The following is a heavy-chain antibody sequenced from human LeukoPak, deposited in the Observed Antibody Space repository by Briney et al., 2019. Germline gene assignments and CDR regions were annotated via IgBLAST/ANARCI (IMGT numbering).Heavy chain of an antibody. V-gene: IGHV3-23*01. D-gene: IGHD2-15*01. CDR1: EFIFRKYA. J-gene: IGHJ6*02. CDR2: LSGSGDYT. Sequence: GGSLRLSCVASEFIFRKYAMSWVRQAPGKGLEWVSALSGSGDYTYYADSVKGRFTISRDNFKNTLYLQMNSLTAEDTAVYYCARAPTAEGPCFYYGMDVWGQGSTVTVSS. CDR3: ARAPTAEGPCFYYGMDV.